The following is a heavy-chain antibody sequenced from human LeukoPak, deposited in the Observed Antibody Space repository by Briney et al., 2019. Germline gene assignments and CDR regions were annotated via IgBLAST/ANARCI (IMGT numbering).Heavy chain of an antibody. Sequence: GGSLRLSCAASGFTVSSNCMTWVRQAPGKGLEWVSVLYTSGATYYADSVRGRFTISRDNSKNTPYLQMNSLRAEDTAVYYCARRPITPDYYYMDVWGKGTTVTVSS. D-gene: IGHD4-23*01. CDR1: GFTVSSNC. CDR2: LYTSGAT. V-gene: IGHV3-53*01. J-gene: IGHJ6*03. CDR3: ARRPITPDYYYMDV.